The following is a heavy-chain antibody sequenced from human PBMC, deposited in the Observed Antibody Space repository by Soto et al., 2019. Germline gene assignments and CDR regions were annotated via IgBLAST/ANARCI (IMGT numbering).Heavy chain of an antibody. J-gene: IGHJ4*02. V-gene: IGHV1-18*04. Sequence: ASVKVSCKASTETFNNYGIAWVRQAPGQGLEWMGWISTYNGNTNTYHKKRFQGRVTMTTDTSTSTAYMELRSLRSDDTAVYYCAREDPVWLVFDYWGQGTLVTVSS. CDR1: TETFNNYG. CDR2: ISTYNGNT. D-gene: IGHD6-19*01. CDR3: AREDPVWLVFDY.